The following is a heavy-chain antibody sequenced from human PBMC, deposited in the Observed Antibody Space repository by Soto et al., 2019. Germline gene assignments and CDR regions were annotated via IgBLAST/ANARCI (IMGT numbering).Heavy chain of an antibody. CDR1: GGTFSSYA. J-gene: IGHJ6*02. CDR3: ATTEMGNYYYGMDV. V-gene: IGHV1-69*12. Sequence: QVQLVQSGAEVKKPGSSVKVSCKASGGTFSSYAISWARQAPGQGLEWMGGIIPIFGTADYAQKLQGRVTIXAXEAXSTAYMELSSLRSEDTAVYYWATTEMGNYYYGMDVWGQGTKVTVSS. D-gene: IGHD7-27*01. CDR2: IIPIFGTA.